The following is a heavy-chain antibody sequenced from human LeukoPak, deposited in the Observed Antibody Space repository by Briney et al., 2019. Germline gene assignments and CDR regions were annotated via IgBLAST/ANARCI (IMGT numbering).Heavy chain of an antibody. CDR2: ISYDGSNK. Sequence: GGSLRLSCAASGFTFSSYAMHWVRQAPGKGLEWVAVISYDGSNKYYADSVKGRFTISRDNSKNTLYLQMNSLRAEDTAVYYCAREFLDTTRAFDIWGQGTMVTVSS. CDR1: GFTFSSYA. D-gene: IGHD1-14*01. J-gene: IGHJ3*02. CDR3: AREFLDTTRAFDI. V-gene: IGHV3-30-3*01.